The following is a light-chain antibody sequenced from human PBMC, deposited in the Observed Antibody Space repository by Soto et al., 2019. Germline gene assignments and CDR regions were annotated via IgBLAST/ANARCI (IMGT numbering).Light chain of an antibody. V-gene: IGKV3-20*01. CDR3: QQYGTSPRT. CDR1: QSFSSSY. J-gene: IGKJ2*02. Sequence: EIVLTQSPGTLSLSPGERATLSCRASQSFSSSYLAWYQQKSGQSPRLLIYGASSRATGIPDRSSGSGSGTDFTLTISRLEPEDFAIYYCQQYGTSPRTFGQGTKVDIK. CDR2: GAS.